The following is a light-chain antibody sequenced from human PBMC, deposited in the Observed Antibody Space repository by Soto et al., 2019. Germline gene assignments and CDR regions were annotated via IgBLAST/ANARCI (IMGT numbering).Light chain of an antibody. CDR3: QQYGSSPRT. CDR2: GAS. CDR1: QSVSSSY. J-gene: IGKJ4*01. V-gene: IGKV3-20*01. Sequence: EIGLTQSPGTLSLSPGERATLSCRASQSVSSSYLAWYQQKPGQAPRLLIYGASSRATGIPDRFSGSGSGTDFTLNISRLEPEDFAVYYCQQYGSSPRTFGGGTNVEIK.